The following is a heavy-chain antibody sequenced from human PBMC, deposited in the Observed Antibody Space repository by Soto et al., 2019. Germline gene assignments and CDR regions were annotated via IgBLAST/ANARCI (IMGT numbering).Heavy chain of an antibody. D-gene: IGHD2-2*01. J-gene: IGHJ4*02. Sequence: GGSLRLSCAASGFTFSSYAMSWVRQAPGKGLEWVSAISGSGGSTYYADSVKGRFTISRDNSKNTLYLQMNSLRAEDTAVYYCAKDCSSTSCYGNDYWGQGTLVTVSS. V-gene: IGHV3-23*01. CDR2: ISGSGGST. CDR1: GFTFSSYA. CDR3: AKDCSSTSCYGNDY.